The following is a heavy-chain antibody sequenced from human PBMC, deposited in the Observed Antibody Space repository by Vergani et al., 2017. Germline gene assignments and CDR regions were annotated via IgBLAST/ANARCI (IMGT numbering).Heavy chain of an antibody. CDR1: GYTFTSYG. CDR3: ATDQYKMSSSCNYCYGMDV. J-gene: IGHJ6*02. CDR2: ISAYNGNT. V-gene: IGHV1-18*04. D-gene: IGHD6-13*01. Sequence: QVQLVQSGAEVKKPGASVKVSCKASGYTFTSYGISWVRQAPGQGLEWMGWISAYNGNTNYAQKLQGRVTMTTDTSTSTAYMELRSLRSDDTAVYYCATDQYKMSSSCNYCYGMDVWGQGTTVTVSS.